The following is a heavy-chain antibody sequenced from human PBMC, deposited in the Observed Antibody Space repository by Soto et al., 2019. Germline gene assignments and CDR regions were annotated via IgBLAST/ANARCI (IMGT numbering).Heavy chain of an antibody. J-gene: IGHJ5*02. V-gene: IGHV4-39*01. CDR1: GGSISSSSYY. CDR3: ARQSNWFDP. Sequence: SEPLSLPCTVSGGSISSSSYYWGWIRQPPGKGLEWIGSIYYSGSTYYNPSLKSRVTISVDTSKNQFSLKLSSVTAADTAVYYCARQSNWFDPWGQGTLVTVSS. CDR2: IYYSGST.